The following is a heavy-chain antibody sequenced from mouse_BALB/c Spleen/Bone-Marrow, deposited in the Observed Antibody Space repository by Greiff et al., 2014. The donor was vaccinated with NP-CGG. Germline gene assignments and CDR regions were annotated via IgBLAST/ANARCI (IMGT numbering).Heavy chain of an antibody. J-gene: IGHJ4*01. CDR3: TNGYDYYAMDY. CDR2: IYPGNSDT. D-gene: IGHD1-2*01. V-gene: IGHV1-5*01. Sequence: EVQLQQSGTVLARPGASVKMSCKASGYSFKSYWMHWVKQRPGQGLEWIGAIYPGNSDTSYNQKFKGKAKLTAVTSASTAYMELSSLTNEDSAVYYCTNGYDYYAMDYWGQGTSVTVSS. CDR1: GYSFKSYW.